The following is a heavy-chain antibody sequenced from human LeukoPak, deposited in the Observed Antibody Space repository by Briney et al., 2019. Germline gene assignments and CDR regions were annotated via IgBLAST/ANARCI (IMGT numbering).Heavy chain of an antibody. D-gene: IGHD6-13*01. CDR3: ARDPSSSWFFDY. J-gene: IGHJ4*02. CDR1: GFTFSDFA. CDR2: ISGTGSNT. Sequence: GGSLRLSCAASGFTFSDFAMSWVRQAPGKGLDWVSAISGTGSNTYYADSVKGRFTISRDNAKNSLYLQMNSLRAEDTAVYYCARDPSSSWFFDYWGQGTLVTVSS. V-gene: IGHV3-23*01.